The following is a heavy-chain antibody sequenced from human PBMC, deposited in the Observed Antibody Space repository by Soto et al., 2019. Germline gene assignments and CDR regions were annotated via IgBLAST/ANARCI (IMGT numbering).Heavy chain of an antibody. Sequence: GAPVKVSSKDSGYTFTSYSMHSPRQAPEKRIEWMGWINAGNGNTNYAQKFQERVTITRDMSTSTAYMELSSLRSEDTAVYYCAAPGGIPYYDIRHSYLSHGMDVWGQGT. J-gene: IGHJ6*01. CDR2: INAGNGNT. CDR1: GYTFTSYS. CDR3: AAPGGIPYYDIRHSYLSHGMDV. V-gene: IGHV1-3*01. D-gene: IGHD3-9*01.